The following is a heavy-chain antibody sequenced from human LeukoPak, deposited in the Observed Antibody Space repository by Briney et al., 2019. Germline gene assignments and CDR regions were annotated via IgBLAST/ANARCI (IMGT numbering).Heavy chain of an antibody. Sequence: SETLPLTCAVYGGSFSGYYWSWIRQPPGKGLEWIGEINHSGSTNYNPSLKSRVTISVDTSKNQFSLKLSSVTAADTAVYYCARLTRRYYDSSGYIFDYWGQGTLVTVSS. CDR3: ARLTRRYYDSSGYIFDY. CDR1: GGSFSGYY. V-gene: IGHV4-34*01. CDR2: INHSGST. J-gene: IGHJ4*02. D-gene: IGHD3-22*01.